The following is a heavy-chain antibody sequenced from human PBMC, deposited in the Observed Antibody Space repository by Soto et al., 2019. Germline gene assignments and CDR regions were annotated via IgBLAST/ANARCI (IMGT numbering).Heavy chain of an antibody. CDR1: GYSFYNYW. Sequence: PGESLKLSWKCSGYSFYNYWIGWVRQMPGKGLEWMGMIYPADSDTRYRPSFQGQVTISADSSINTAYLQWSILKASDTAIYYCARLATWGGSSTRGEDIWGQGTLVTVS. CDR3: ARLATWGGSSTRGEDI. D-gene: IGHD7-27*01. J-gene: IGHJ1*01. V-gene: IGHV5-51*01. CDR2: IYPADSDT.